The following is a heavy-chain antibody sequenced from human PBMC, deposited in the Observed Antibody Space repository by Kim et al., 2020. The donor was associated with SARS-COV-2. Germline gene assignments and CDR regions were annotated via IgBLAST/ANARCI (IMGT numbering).Heavy chain of an antibody. J-gene: IGHJ4*01. CDR2: IKYDGEET. D-gene: IGHD2-15*01. Sequence: GGSLRLSCVATGFTFNNYWMTWVRQAPGKGLEWVATIKYDGEETYYVDSVRGRLTISRSNTQNLLYLQMNSLRVEDTADYYCARDNSGRSAYGFDYFDY. V-gene: IGHV3-7*03. CDR3: ARDNSGRSAYGFDYFDY. CDR1: GFTFNNYW.